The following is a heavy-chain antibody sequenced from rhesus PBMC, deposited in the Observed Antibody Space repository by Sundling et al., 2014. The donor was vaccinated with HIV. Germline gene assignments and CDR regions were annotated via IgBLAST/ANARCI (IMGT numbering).Heavy chain of an antibody. D-gene: IGHD3-28*01. CDR1: GGSISSNS. J-gene: IGHJ1*01. CDR3: ARDPSGYYETEYFAS. CDR2: ISGSGGST. Sequence: QVQLQESGPGLVKPSETLSLTCAVSGGSISSNSWSWIRQPPGKGLEWIGRISGSGGSTDYNPSLKSRVTISTDTSKNQFSLRLTSVTAADTAVYYCARDPSGYYETEYFASWGQGALVTVSS. V-gene: IGHV4-173*01.